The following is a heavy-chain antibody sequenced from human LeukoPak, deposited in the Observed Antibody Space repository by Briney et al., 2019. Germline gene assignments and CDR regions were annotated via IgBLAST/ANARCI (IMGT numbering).Heavy chain of an antibody. Sequence: GGSLRLSCAASGFTFSSYWMSWVRQAPGKGLEWVANIKQDGSEKYYMDSVKGRFTISRDNAKNSLYLQMNSLRAEDTAVYYCASIAASVAFDIWGQGTMVTVSS. CDR3: ASIAASVAFDI. D-gene: IGHD6-13*01. V-gene: IGHV3-7*01. CDR1: GFTFSSYW. J-gene: IGHJ3*02. CDR2: IKQDGSEK.